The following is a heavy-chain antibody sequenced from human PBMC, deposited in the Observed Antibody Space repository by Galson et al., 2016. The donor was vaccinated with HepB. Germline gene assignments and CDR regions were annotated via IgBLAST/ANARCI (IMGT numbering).Heavy chain of an antibody. CDR2: INAANGNT. D-gene: IGHD2-2*01. CDR3: ARGSPVLPDAVISDYYYYYAMDV. Sequence: SVKVSCKAPGYTFTNYAMHWVRQAPGRGLEWLGWINAANGNTKYSQRFQGRVTITRDTSASSAYMELSRLRSEDTALYYCARGSPVLPDAVISDYYYYYAMDVWGQGTTVTVSS. J-gene: IGHJ6*02. V-gene: IGHV1-3*01. CDR1: GYTFTNYA.